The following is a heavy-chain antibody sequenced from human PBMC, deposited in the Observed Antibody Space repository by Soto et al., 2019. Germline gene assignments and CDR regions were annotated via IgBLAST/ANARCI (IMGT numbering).Heavy chain of an antibody. V-gene: IGHV4-59*01. CDR1: GGSMSSYY. Sequence: SETLSLTCTVSGGSMSSYYWTWLRQSPGRGLEWIGYISYSGSTYYNPSLKSRVTISADTSKNQFSLRMNSMIAADTAVYYCARADPDASVGYWGQGTLVAVSS. D-gene: IGHD2-15*01. J-gene: IGHJ4*02. CDR2: ISYSGST. CDR3: ARADPDASVGY.